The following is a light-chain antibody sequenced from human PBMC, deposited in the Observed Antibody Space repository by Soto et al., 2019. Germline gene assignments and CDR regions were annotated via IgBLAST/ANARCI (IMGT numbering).Light chain of an antibody. V-gene: IGKV3D-15*01. Sequence: EIVLTQSPGTLSSSPGERATLSCRASQTVSSKLAWYQQKPGQAPRLLIYGASSRATGIPDRFSGSGSGTDFTLTISRLQSEDVAIYFCQHYNCSPHTFGQGTKVDIK. J-gene: IGKJ2*01. CDR1: QTVSSK. CDR3: QHYNCSPHT. CDR2: GAS.